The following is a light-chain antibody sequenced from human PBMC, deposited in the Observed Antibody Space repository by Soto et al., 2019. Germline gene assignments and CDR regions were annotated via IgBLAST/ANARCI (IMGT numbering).Light chain of an antibody. V-gene: IGKV3-11*01. CDR3: QQRMES. CDR1: QSVSSY. CDR2: DAS. J-gene: IGKJ5*01. Sequence: EIMLTQSPATLSLTPGERATLSCRASQSVSSYLAWYQQKPGQAPRLLIYDASNRATGIPARFSGSGSGTDFTLTISSLEPGDFAVYYCQQRMESFGQGTRLEI.